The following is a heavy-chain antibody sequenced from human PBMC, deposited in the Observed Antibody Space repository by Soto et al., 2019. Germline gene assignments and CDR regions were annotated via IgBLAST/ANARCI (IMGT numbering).Heavy chain of an antibody. V-gene: IGHV4-34*01. J-gene: IGHJ4*02. CDR3: ARDKITGLFDY. Sequence: QVQLQQWGAGLLKPSETLSLTCAVYGGSFSGYYWTWIRQPPGTGLEWIGEINHSGSTNYNPSLKWRVTISVDTSKNQFSLKLTSVTAADTAVYYWARDKITGLFDYWGQGTLVTVSS. CDR2: INHSGST. D-gene: IGHD2-8*02. CDR1: GGSFSGYY.